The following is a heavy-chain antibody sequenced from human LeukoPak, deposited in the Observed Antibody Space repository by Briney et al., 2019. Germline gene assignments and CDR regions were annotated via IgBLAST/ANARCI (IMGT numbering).Heavy chain of an antibody. D-gene: IGHD6-13*01. J-gene: IGHJ4*02. CDR2: VSNSGDYI. V-gene: IGHV3-21*01. Sequence: GGSLRLSCAASGFSFSSYRMNWVRQAPGKGLEWVSSVSNSGDYIHYADSVKGRFTISRDNSKNSLYLQMNSLRAEDTAVYYCARDPEIAAAGDYWGQGTLVTVSS. CDR1: GFSFSSYR. CDR3: ARDPEIAAAGDY.